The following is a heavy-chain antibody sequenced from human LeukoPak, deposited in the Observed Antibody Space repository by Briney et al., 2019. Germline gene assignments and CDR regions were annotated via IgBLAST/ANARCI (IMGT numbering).Heavy chain of an antibody. CDR2: IIPILGIA. CDR3: ARKYYYDSSGYDY. J-gene: IGHJ4*02. V-gene: IGHV1-69*02. D-gene: IGHD3-22*01. Sequence: IXXVRQAPGQXXXWMGRIIPILGIANYAQKFQGRVTITADKSTSTAYMELSSLRSEDTAVYYCARKYYYDSSGYDYWGQGTLVTVSS.